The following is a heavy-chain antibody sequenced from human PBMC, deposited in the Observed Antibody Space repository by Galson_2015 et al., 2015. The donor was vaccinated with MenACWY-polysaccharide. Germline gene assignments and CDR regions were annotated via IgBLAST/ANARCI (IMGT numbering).Heavy chain of an antibody. J-gene: IGHJ4*02. Sequence: SLRLSCAASGFTFDDYAMHWVRQAPGKGLEWVSGIGWNSGSIGYADSVKGRLTISRDNAKNSLYLQMNSLRAEDTALYYCAKVVAGQGAFDYWGQGTLVTVSS. CDR2: IGWNSGSI. D-gene: IGHD2-15*01. CDR1: GFTFDDYA. CDR3: AKVVAGQGAFDY. V-gene: IGHV3-9*01.